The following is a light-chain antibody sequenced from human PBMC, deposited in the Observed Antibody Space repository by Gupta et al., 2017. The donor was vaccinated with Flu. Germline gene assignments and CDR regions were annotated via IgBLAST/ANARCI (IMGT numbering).Light chain of an antibody. J-gene: IGKJ4*01. Sequence: EVVMTQSPATLSVSPGERATLSCRASQSISSNLAWYQQKPGQAPRLLIYGASTRDTGIQDRFSGSGSGTEFTLTSRRLQSEDFEVYVVQQYNNWLFGGGAKLEIK. CDR1: QSISSN. CDR2: GAS. V-gene: IGKV3-15*01. CDR3: QQYNNWL.